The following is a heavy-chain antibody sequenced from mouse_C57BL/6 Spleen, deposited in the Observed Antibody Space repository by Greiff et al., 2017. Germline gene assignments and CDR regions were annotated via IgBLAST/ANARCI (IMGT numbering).Heavy chain of an antibody. CDR1: GFTFTDYY. CDR3: ARLTGAIDY. Sequence: EVQRVESGGGLVQPGGSLSLSCAASGFTFTDYYMSWVRQPPGKALEWLGFIRNKANGYTTEYCASVKGRFTISRDNSQSILYLQMNALEAGDSAAYDSARLTGAIDYWGQGTTLTVSS. V-gene: IGHV7-3*01. CDR2: IRNKANGYTT. D-gene: IGHD4-1*01. J-gene: IGHJ2*01.